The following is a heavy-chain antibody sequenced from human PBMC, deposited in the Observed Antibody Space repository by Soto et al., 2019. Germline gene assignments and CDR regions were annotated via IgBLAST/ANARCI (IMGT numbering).Heavy chain of an antibody. Sequence: EVQLLESGGGLVQPGGSLRLSCAASGFTFSSYAMSGVRQAQGKGLEWVSAISGSGGSTYYADSVKGRYTISSDNSKNTLYLQRNSLRAEDTAVYYCAKIVWAVVGAATPYSVSPYFDYWVQGTLVTFSA. D-gene: IGHD2-15*01. CDR1: GFTFSSYA. CDR2: ISGSGGST. J-gene: IGHJ4*02. V-gene: IGHV3-23*01. CDR3: AKIVWAVVGAATPYSVSPYFDY.